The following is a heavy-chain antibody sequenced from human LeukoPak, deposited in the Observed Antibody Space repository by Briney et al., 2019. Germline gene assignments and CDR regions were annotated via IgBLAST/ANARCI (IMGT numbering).Heavy chain of an antibody. Sequence: AAVNVSCKASGYTFTGYYMHWVRQAPGQGLEWMGWINPNSGGTNYAQKFQGRVTMTRDTSISTAYMELSRLRSDDTAVYYCARDASSSWYYFDYWGQGTLVTVSS. CDR2: INPNSGGT. D-gene: IGHD6-13*01. J-gene: IGHJ4*02. CDR1: GYTFTGYY. V-gene: IGHV1-2*02. CDR3: ARDASSSWYYFDY.